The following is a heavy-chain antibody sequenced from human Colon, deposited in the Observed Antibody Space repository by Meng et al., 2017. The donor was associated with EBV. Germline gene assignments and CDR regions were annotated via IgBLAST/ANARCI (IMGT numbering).Heavy chain of an antibody. CDR2: IHPSGSI. CDR3: SRGVDSYKLGNL. CDR1: GGSLSDYY. D-gene: IGHD7-27*01. V-gene: IGHV4-34*02. Sequence: QGHLQQWGAGLLKPSDTLSLTCVVYGGSLSDYYCSWIRQSPGRGLEWIGEIHPSGSIFYNPSLQSRVTISVDTSKNQFSLNLNSVTAADTAVYFCSRGVDSYKLGNLWGRGTLVTVSS. J-gene: IGHJ2*01.